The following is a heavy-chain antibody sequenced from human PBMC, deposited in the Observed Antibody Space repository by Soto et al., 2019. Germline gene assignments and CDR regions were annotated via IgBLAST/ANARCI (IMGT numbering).Heavy chain of an antibody. V-gene: IGHV3-30*18. CDR2: ISYDGSNK. Sequence: QVQLVESGGGVVQPGRSLRLSCAASGFTFSSYGMHWVRQAPGKGLEWVAVISYDGSNKYYADSVKGRFTISRDNSKKTLYLQMNSLRAEDTAVYYCAKGPSSWNFDYWGQGTLVTVSS. J-gene: IGHJ4*02. CDR1: GFTFSSYG. CDR3: AKGPSSWNFDY. D-gene: IGHD6-13*01.